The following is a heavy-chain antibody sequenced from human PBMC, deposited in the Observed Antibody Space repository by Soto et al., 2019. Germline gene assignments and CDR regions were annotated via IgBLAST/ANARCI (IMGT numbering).Heavy chain of an antibody. CDR2: IYHSGST. CDR1: GGSISSSNW. Sequence: PSETLSLTCAVSGGSISSSNWWSWVRQPPGKGLEWIGEIYHSGSTNYNPSLKSRVTISVDKSKNQFSLKLSSVTAADTAVYYCARDDYGGNMDYGMDVWGQGTTVT. V-gene: IGHV4-4*02. CDR3: ARDDYGGNMDYGMDV. J-gene: IGHJ6*02. D-gene: IGHD4-17*01.